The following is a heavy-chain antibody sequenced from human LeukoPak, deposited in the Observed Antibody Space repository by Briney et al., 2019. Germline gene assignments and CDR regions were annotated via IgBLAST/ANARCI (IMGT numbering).Heavy chain of an antibody. CDR3: AKDLGKVIAAAGTSGFDS. J-gene: IGHJ4*01. Sequence: PGGSLRLSCAASGFNFDDYTMHWVRQIPGKSLEWVSLINWDGGSTFYADSVKGRFTISRDTRKNFLYLQMISLSTEDTALYYCAKDLGKVIAAAGTSGFDSWGRGTLVTVSS. CDR1: GFNFDDYT. D-gene: IGHD6-13*01. V-gene: IGHV3-43*01. CDR2: INWDGGST.